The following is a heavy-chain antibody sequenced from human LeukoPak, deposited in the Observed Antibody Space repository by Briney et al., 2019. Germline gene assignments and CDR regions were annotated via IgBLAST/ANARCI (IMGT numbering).Heavy chain of an antibody. CDR2: IKQDESEK. CDR1: GFTFSSYW. J-gene: IGHJ4*02. CDR3: AKRDGSGSQGRYFDY. Sequence: GGSLRLSCAASGFTFSSYWMSWVRQAPGRGLEWVANIKQDESEKYYVDSVKGRFTISRDTSKSTLYLQMDSLRAEDTALYYCAKRDGSGSQGRYFDYWGQGTLVTVSS. V-gene: IGHV3-7*05. D-gene: IGHD3-10*01.